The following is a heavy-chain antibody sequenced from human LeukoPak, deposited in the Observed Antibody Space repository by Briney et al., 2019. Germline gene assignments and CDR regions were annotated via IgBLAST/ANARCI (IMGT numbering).Heavy chain of an antibody. CDR1: GFTFSSYW. CDR2: INSDGSST. D-gene: IGHD3-3*01. CDR3: ARDPSARDYDFWSGYSTGDAFDI. J-gene: IGHJ3*02. V-gene: IGHV3-74*01. Sequence: GGSLRLSCAASGFTFSSYWMHWVRQAPGKGLVWVSRINSDGSSTSYADSVKGRFTISRDNAKNTLYLQMNRLRAEDTAVYYCARDPSARDYDFWSGYSTGDAFDIWGQGTMVTVSS.